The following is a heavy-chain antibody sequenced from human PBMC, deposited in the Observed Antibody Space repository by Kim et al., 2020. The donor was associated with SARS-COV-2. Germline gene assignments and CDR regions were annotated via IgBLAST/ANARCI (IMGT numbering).Heavy chain of an antibody. V-gene: IGHV4-59*01. Sequence: SETLSLTCTVSGGPISTYYWNWIRQTPGKGLEWIGYVFYTGSTSYNPSLKSRVTISVDTSENQFSLELKSVTAADSGVYYCARAPRGWEWLAFEYWGQGAPVAVSS. J-gene: IGHJ4*02. CDR1: GGPISTYY. CDR3: ARAPRGWEWLAFEY. CDR2: VFYTGST. D-gene: IGHD6-19*01.